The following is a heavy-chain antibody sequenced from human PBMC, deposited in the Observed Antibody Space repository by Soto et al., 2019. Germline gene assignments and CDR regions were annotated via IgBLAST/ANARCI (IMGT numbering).Heavy chain of an antibody. V-gene: IGHV3-30-3*01. J-gene: IGHJ4*02. Sequence: PGGSLRLSCAASGFTFSSYAMHWVRQAPGKGLEWVAVISYDGSNKYYADSVKGRFTISRDNSKNTLYLQMNSLRAEDTAVYYCARESRIEYYFDYWRQGTLVTVSS. CDR3: ARESRIEYYFDY. D-gene: IGHD2-21*01. CDR1: GFTFSSYA. CDR2: ISYDGSNK.